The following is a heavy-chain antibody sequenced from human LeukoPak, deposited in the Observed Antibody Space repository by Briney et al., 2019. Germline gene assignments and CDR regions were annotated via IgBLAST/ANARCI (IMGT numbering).Heavy chain of an antibody. J-gene: IGHJ4*02. CDR3: ARGRLGYSSSWYYFDY. D-gene: IGHD6-13*01. Sequence: SETLSLTCTVSGGSISITTYYWGWIRQPPGKGLEWIGYIYYSGSTNYNPSLKSRVTISVDTSKNQFSLKLSSVTAADTAVYYCARGRLGYSSSWYYFDYWGQGTLVTVSS. CDR1: GGSISITTYY. V-gene: IGHV4-61*05. CDR2: IYYSGST.